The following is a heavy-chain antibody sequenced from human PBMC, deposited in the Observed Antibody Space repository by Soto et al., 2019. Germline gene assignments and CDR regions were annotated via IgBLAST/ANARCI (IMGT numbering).Heavy chain of an antibody. D-gene: IGHD3-3*01. CDR1: GFSLTGSGVG. V-gene: IGHV2-5*02. Sequence: QITLKESGPTLVKPTQTLTLTCTFSGFSLTGSGVGVGWIRQPPGKALEWLALIYWDDDKRYSPSLKSRLTIDKDTSKNQVALTVTNMDPVDTATYYCARFLWSDTSLYYFDYWGQGTLVTVSS. CDR3: ARFLWSDTSLYYFDY. CDR2: IYWDDDK. J-gene: IGHJ4*02.